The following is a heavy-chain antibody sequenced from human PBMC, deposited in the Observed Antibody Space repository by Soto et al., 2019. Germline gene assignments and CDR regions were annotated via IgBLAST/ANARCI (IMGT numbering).Heavy chain of an antibody. CDR2: INHSESS. J-gene: IGHJ4*02. V-gene: IGHV4-34*01. Sequence: SETLSLTCAVYGGSFSGYYWSWIRQPPGKGLEWIGEINHSESSSYNPSLKSRTTISVDTSKKQFSLKLTSVTAADTAVYYCARVGYHDSSGYRAPFDSWGQGTLVTVSS. CDR3: ARVGYHDSSGYRAPFDS. D-gene: IGHD3-22*01. CDR1: GGSFSGYY.